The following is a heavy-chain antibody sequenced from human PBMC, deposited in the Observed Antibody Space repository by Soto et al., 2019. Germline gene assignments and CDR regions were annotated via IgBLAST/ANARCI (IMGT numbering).Heavy chain of an antibody. CDR3: AKAPYDFWSGYYINYYFDY. D-gene: IGHD3-3*01. Sequence: GSLRLSCAASGFTFSSYGMHWVRQAPGKGLEWVAVISYDGSNKYYADSVKGRFTISRDNSKNTLYLQMNSLRAEDTAVYYCAKAPYDFWSGYYINYYFDYWGQGTLVTVSS. CDR2: ISYDGSNK. V-gene: IGHV3-30*18. CDR1: GFTFSSYG. J-gene: IGHJ4*02.